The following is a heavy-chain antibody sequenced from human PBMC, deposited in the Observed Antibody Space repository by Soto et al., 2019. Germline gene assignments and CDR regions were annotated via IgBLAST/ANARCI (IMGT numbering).Heavy chain of an antibody. V-gene: IGHV1-69*06. J-gene: IGHJ6*02. CDR2: IIPIFGTA. D-gene: IGHD6-19*01. CDR1: GGTFSSYA. CDR3: ARGGEWLVQGFYYGMDV. Sequence: SVKVSCKASGGTFSSYAISWVRQAPGQGLEWMGGIIPIFGTANYAQKFQGRVTITADKSTSTAYMELSSLRSEDTAVYYCARGGEWLVQGFYYGMDVWGQGTTVTVSS.